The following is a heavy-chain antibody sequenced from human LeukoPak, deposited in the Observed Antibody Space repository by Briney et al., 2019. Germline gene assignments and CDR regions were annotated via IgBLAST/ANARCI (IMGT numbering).Heavy chain of an antibody. D-gene: IGHD3-3*01. CDR3: AKRYDFWSGYLTWFDP. CDR2: INHSGST. Sequence: PSETLSLTCAVYGGSFSGCYWSWIRQPPGKGLEWIGEINHSGSTNYNPSLKSRVTISVDTSKNQFSLKLSSVTAADTAVYYCAKRYDFWSGYLTWFDPWGQGTLVTVSS. CDR1: GGSFSGCY. J-gene: IGHJ5*02. V-gene: IGHV4-34*01.